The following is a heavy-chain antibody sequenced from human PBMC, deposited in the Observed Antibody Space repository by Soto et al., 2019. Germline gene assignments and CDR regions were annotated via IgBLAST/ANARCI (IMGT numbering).Heavy chain of an antibody. D-gene: IGHD5-12*01. Sequence: QLQLQESGPGLVKPSETLSLTCTVSGGSISSSSYYWGWIRQPPGKGLEWIGSIYYSGSTYYNPSLKSRVTISVDTSKNQFSLKLSSVTAADTAVYYCARLPQRSGYDLDYWGQGTLVTVSS. CDR2: IYYSGST. V-gene: IGHV4-39*01. CDR1: GGSISSSSYY. J-gene: IGHJ4*02. CDR3: ARLPQRSGYDLDY.